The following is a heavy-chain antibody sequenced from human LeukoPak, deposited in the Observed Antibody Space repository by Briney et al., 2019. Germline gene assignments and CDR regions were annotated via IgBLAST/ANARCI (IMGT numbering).Heavy chain of an antibody. CDR3: ARGDSGYDYYLDY. CDR2: IYHSGST. Sequence: SETLSLTCDVSGYSISSGYYWGWIRQPPGKGLEWIGSIYHSGSTYYNPSLKSRVTISVDTSKNQFSLKLSSVTAADTAVYYCARGDSGYDYYLDYWGQGTLVTVSS. CDR1: GYSISSGYY. J-gene: IGHJ4*02. D-gene: IGHD5-12*01. V-gene: IGHV4-38-2*01.